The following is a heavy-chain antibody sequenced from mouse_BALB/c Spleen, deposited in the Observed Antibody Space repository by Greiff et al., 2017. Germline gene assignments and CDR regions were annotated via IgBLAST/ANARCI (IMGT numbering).Heavy chain of an antibody. D-gene: IGHD1-2*01. J-gene: IGHJ3*01. CDR3: AFTTATWFAY. Sequence: EVQGVESGGGLVKPGGSLKLSCAASGFTFSSYAMSWVRQTPEKRLEWVATISSGGSYTYYPDSVKGRFTISRDNAKNTLYLQMSSLRSEDTAMYYCAFTTATWFAYWGQGTLVTVSA. CDR2: ISSGGSYT. CDR1: GFTFSSYA. V-gene: IGHV5-9-3*01.